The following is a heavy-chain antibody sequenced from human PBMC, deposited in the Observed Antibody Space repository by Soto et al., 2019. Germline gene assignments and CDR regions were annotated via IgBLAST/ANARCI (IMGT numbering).Heavy chain of an antibody. CDR3: AREENCSDGICYSEYFQR. Sequence: QVQLVQSGAEVKKPGASVKVSCQASGYTFTAYSMHWVRRAPGQGLEWMGVVNPSGGSTNYAQKFQGRITLTRDTSKNTVYMDLSSLTSEDTAVYYCAREENCSDGICYSEYFQRWGQGTLVTVSS. D-gene: IGHD2-15*01. V-gene: IGHV1-46*01. CDR1: GYTFTAYS. J-gene: IGHJ1*01. CDR2: VNPSGGST.